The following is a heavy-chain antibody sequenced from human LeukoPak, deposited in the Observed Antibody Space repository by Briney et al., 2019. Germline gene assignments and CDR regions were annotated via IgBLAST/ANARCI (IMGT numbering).Heavy chain of an antibody. Sequence: SETLSLTCTVSGGSISSSSYYWGWIRQPPGKGLEWIGSIYYSGSTYYNPSLKSRVTISVDTSKNQFSLKLSSVTAADTAVYYCARGRYDGNNWFDPWGQGTLVTVSS. J-gene: IGHJ5*02. CDR3: ARGRYDGNNWFDP. CDR2: IYYSGST. D-gene: IGHD3-3*01. V-gene: IGHV4-39*07. CDR1: GGSISSSSYY.